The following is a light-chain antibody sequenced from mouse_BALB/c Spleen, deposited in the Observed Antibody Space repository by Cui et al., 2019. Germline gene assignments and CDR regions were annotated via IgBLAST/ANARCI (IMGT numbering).Light chain of an antibody. J-gene: IGKJ2*01. CDR2: DTS. V-gene: IGKV4-59*01. CDR3: QQWSSNPPM. CDR1: SSVSY. Sequence: QIVLTQSPAIMSASPGEKVTMTCSASSSVSYMHWYQQKSGTSPKRWIYDTSKLASGVPARFSGSGSGTSYSLTISSMEAEDAATYYCQQWSSNPPMFGGGTKLEIK.